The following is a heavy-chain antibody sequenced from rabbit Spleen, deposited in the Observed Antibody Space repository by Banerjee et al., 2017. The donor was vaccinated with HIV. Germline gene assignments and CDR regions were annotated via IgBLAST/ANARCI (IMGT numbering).Heavy chain of an antibody. J-gene: IGHJ4*01. Sequence: QEQLVESGGGLVKPGASLTLICTASGFSFSNGYDMSWVRQAPGKGLEWIACINANNGNSVYANWAKGRFTISKTSSTTVTLQMTSLTAADTATYFCARDLAAVIGWNFGLWGPGTLVTVS. D-gene: IGHD1-1*01. CDR1: GFSFSNGYD. CDR3: ARDLAAVIGWNFGL. V-gene: IGHV1S45*01. CDR2: INANNGNS.